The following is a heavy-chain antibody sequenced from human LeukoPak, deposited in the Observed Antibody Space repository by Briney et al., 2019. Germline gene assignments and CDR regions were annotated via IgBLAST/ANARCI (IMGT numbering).Heavy chain of an antibody. V-gene: IGHV4-34*01. CDR3: ARIDSSSSAFDI. Sequence: SETLSLTCAVYGGSFSGYYWSWIRQPPGKGLEWIGETNHSGSTNYNPSLKSRVTISVDTSKNQFSLKLSSVTAADTAVYYCARIDSSSSAFDIWGQGTMVTVSS. D-gene: IGHD6-6*01. CDR1: GGSFSGYY. J-gene: IGHJ3*02. CDR2: TNHSGST.